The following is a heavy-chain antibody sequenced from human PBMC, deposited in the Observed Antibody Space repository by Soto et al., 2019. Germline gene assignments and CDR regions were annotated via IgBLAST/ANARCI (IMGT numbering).Heavy chain of an antibody. Sequence: QVQLVQSGAEVKEPGASVKVSCKASGRTFNSYLIHWVRLAPGQGLEWMGIINPSGDVTRFAQKFLGRVTMTKEKSTSTVYMELSRLRAEDTAVYYCATGSGATIIFWGQGTLVTGSS. J-gene: IGHJ4*02. V-gene: IGHV1-46*02. CDR2: INPSGDVT. CDR1: GRTFNSYL. D-gene: IGHD5-12*01. CDR3: ATGSGATIIF.